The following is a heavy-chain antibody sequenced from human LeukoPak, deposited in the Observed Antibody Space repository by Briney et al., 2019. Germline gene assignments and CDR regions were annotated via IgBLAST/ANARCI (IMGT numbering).Heavy chain of an antibody. CDR3: ARNQRRLDY. Sequence: GGSLRLSCSSSEFTFSSYWMSWVRQAPGNGLELVANIKQDGSEKYYVDSVKGRFTISRDNAKNSLYLQMNSLRAEDTAVYYCARNQRRLDYWGQGTLVTVSS. J-gene: IGHJ4*02. CDR2: IKQDGSEK. CDR1: EFTFSSYW. D-gene: IGHD1-14*01. V-gene: IGHV3-7*01.